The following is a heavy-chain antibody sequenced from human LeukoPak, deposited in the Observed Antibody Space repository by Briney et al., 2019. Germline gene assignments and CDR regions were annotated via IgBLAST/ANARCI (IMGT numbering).Heavy chain of an antibody. D-gene: IGHD4-23*01. Sequence: KSSETLSLTCAVYGGSFNDYYWAWIRQPPGKGLEWIGEINHSGISNSNPSLTSRVTISVDTSKNQFSLKLSSVTAADTAVYYCARVVRMGPDYWGQGTLVTVSS. J-gene: IGHJ4*02. CDR2: INHSGIS. CDR3: ARVVRMGPDY. CDR1: GGSFNDYY. V-gene: IGHV4-34*01.